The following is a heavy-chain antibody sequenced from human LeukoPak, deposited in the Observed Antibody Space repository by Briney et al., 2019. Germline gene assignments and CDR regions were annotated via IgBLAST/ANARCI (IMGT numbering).Heavy chain of an antibody. V-gene: IGHV3-30-3*01. CDR3: ARDAPYQLLYRA. J-gene: IGHJ5*02. D-gene: IGHD2-2*02. Sequence: PGRSLRLSCAASGFTFSSYAMHWVRQAPGKGLEWVAVISYDGSNKYYADSVKGRFTISRDNSKNTLYLQMNSLRAEDTAVYYCARDAPYQLLYRAWGQGTLVTVSS. CDR2: ISYDGSNK. CDR1: GFTFSSYA.